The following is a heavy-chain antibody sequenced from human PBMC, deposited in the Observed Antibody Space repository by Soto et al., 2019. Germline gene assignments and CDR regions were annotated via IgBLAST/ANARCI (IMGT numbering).Heavy chain of an antibody. CDR3: ARIRVSGNELDS. D-gene: IGHD6-25*01. CDR2: ISPDGSTT. V-gene: IGHV3-74*01. Sequence: GGSLRLSCAASRFTFSSYWMHWVRQAPGKGLVWVSRISPDGSTTGYADSVKGRFTISRDNAKNTLYLQMNSLRAEDTAVYFCARIRVSGNELDSWGQETLVTVSS. CDR1: RFTFSSYW. J-gene: IGHJ4*02.